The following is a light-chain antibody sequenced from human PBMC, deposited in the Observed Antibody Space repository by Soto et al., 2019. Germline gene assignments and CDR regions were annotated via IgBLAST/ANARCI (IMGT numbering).Light chain of an antibody. V-gene: IGLV2-14*01. CDR3: SSYTSSSLYV. CDR1: SNDVGGYNY. Sequence: QSVLTHPASVSGSTGQSITISCTGTSNDVGGYNYVSWFQQHPCKAPKLMIYEVSNRPSGVSDRFSGSRSGNTASLTISGLQAEDEADYYCSSYTSSSLYVFGTGTKVTVL. J-gene: IGLJ1*01. CDR2: EVS.